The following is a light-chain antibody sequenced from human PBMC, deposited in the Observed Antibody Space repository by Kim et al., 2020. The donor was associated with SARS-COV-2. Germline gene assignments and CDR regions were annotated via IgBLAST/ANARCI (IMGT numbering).Light chain of an antibody. CDR3: VEASHFPHS. CDR1: QSLLQRDGNTY. Sequence: DIVLTQTPLSSPVNXGQPASISCRSSQSLLQRDGNTYLSWLQQGPGQSPRLLIYKVSNRFSGVPDRFSGSGAGSDFTLKISRVQAEDVGLYYCVEASHFPHSFGQGTKLEI. CDR2: KVS. J-gene: IGKJ2*03. V-gene: IGKV2-24*01.